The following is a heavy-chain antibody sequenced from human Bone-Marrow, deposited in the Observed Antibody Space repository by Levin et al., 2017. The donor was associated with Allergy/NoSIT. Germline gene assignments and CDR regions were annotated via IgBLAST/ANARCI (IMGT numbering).Heavy chain of an antibody. CDR1: GASIGSYF. CDR3: ARDLFADPMAATGASWFDP. D-gene: IGHD2-8*02. J-gene: IGHJ5*02. Sequence: PSETLSLTCTVSGASIGSYFWSWIRQPPGKGLEWVGYISLSGITNYDPSLKSRVSISVDTSKNQLSLKLTSVTTAHSAVYYCARDLFADPMAATGASWFDPWGQGTLVTVSS. CDR2: ISLSGIT. V-gene: IGHV4-59*01.